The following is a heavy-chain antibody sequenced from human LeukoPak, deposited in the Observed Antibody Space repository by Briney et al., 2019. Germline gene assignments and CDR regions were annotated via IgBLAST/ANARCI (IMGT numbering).Heavy chain of an antibody. V-gene: IGHV1-24*01. CDR2: FYPEDGET. J-gene: IGHJ4*02. Sequence: GXGLGWMGGFYPEDGETIYAQKFQRRVTMTEDTSTDTAYMELSSLRSEDTAVYYCATGRGVVPAAIRTLDYWGQGTLVTVSS. CDR3: ATGRGVVPAAIRTLDY. D-gene: IGHD2-2*02.